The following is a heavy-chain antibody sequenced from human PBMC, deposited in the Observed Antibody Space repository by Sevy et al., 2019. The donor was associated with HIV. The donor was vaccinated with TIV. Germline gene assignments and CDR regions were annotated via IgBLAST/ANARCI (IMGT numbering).Heavy chain of an antibody. D-gene: IGHD3-3*01. V-gene: IGHV4-39*01. CDR3: ARLKGLRFLVWFDP. CDR1: GGSISSSSYY. CDR2: IYYSGST. Sequence: SETLSLTCTVSGGSISSSSYYWGWIRQPPGKGLEWIGSIYYSGSTYYNPSLKSRVTISVYTSKNQFSVRLGSVTAADTAVYYCARLKGLRFLVWFDPWGQGTLVTVSS. J-gene: IGHJ5*02.